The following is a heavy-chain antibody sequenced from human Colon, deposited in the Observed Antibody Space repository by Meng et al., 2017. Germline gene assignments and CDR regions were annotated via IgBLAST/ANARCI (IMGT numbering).Heavy chain of an antibody. CDR3: ARENGGSDDYGGNFDY. V-gene: IGHV1-18*01. Sequence: QVQLVKSEAEVKKPGASVKVSCKAPGYTFTSYGVSWVRQAPGQGLEWMGWISAYNGNTNYTQTLQGRVTMTTDTSTSTAYMELSRLRSDDTAVYYCARENGGSDDYGGNFDYWGQGTLVTVSS. CDR2: ISAYNGNT. CDR1: GYTFTSYG. J-gene: IGHJ4*02. D-gene: IGHD4-23*01.